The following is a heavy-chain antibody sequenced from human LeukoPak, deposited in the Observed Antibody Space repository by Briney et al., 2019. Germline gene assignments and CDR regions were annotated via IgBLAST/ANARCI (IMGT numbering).Heavy chain of an antibody. CDR2: MSGSGGNT. CDR3: AKGTAPAYCYFDD. Sequence: GGSLRLSCAASGFTFSSYAMSWVRQAPGKGLEWVSVMSGSGGNTYYADSVKGRFTISRDNSKNTLFLQMNSLRADDTAVYYCAKGTAPAYCYFDDWGQEPWSPSPQ. D-gene: IGHD1-26*01. J-gene: IGHJ4*01. CDR1: GFTFSSYA. V-gene: IGHV3-23*01.